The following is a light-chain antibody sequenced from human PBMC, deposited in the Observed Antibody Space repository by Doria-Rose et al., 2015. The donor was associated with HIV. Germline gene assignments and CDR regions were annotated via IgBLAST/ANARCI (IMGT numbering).Light chain of an antibody. V-gene: IGKV3-20*01. CDR3: HQYGTSWT. J-gene: IGKJ1*01. CDR2: DGS. CDR1: QSFSRTY. Sequence: TQSPGTLSLSPGERATLSCRASQSFSRTYLAWYQQKPGQAPSLLIYDGSTRATGIPDRFSASGSETDFTLTINRLEPEDFALYYCHQYGTSWTFGQGTKVEI.